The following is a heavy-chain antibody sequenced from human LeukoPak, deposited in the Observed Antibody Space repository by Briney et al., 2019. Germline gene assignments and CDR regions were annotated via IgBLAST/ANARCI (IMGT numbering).Heavy chain of an antibody. D-gene: IGHD5-12*01. Sequence: SETLSLTCTVSGGSISSGGYYWSWIRQHPGKGLEWIGYIYYSGSTYYNPSLKSRVTISVDTSKNQFSLKLSSVTAADTAVYYCARLSGYDQAFQHRGQGTLVTVSS. V-gene: IGHV4-31*03. CDR2: IYYSGST. CDR3: ARLSGYDQAFQH. J-gene: IGHJ1*01. CDR1: GGSISSGGYY.